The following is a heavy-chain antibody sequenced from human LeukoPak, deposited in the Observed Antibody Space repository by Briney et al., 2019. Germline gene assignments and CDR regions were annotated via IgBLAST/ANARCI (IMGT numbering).Heavy chain of an antibody. V-gene: IGHV1-8*01. CDR3: ATTVAGPAWGIDY. J-gene: IGHJ4*02. CDR1: GYTFTGYD. CDR2: MNPNSGNT. D-gene: IGHD6-19*01. Sequence: GASVKVSCKASGYTFTGYDINWVRQASGRGLEWMGWMNPNSGNTGYAQRFQGRVTMTRDTSISTAYMELTSLRSEDTAVYYCATTVAGPAWGIDYWGQGTLVTVSS.